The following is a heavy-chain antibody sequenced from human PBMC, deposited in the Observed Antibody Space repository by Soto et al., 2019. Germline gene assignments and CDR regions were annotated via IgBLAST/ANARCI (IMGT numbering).Heavy chain of an antibody. CDR2: ISGSGGST. Sequence: GGSLRLSCAASGFTFSSYAMSWVRQAPGKGLEWVSAISGSGGSTYYADSVKGRFTISRDNSKNTLYLQMNSLRAEDTAVYYCAIRDYGHYGKHGMDVWGQGTTLTV. CDR3: AIRDYGHYGKHGMDV. V-gene: IGHV3-23*01. D-gene: IGHD4-17*01. CDR1: GFTFSSYA. J-gene: IGHJ6*02.